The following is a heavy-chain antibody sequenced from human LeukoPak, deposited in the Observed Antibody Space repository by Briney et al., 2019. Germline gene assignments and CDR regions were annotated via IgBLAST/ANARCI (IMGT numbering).Heavy chain of an antibody. J-gene: IGHJ4*02. CDR1: GYTFTSYA. V-gene: IGHV1-69*13. CDR2: IIPIFGTA. CDR3: ARDDGRGTVWSGYYTPYYFDY. Sequence: GASVKVSCKASGYTFTSYAISWVRQAPGQGLEWMGGIIPIFGTANYAQKFQGRVTITADESTSTAYMELSSLRSEDTAVYYCARDDGRGTVWSGYYTPYYFDYWGQGTLVTVSS. D-gene: IGHD3-3*01.